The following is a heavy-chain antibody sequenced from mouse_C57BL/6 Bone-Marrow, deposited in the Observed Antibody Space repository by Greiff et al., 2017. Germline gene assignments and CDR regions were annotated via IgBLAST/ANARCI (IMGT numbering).Heavy chain of an antibody. V-gene: IGHV1-63*01. J-gene: IGHJ4*01. Sequence: VQLQQSGAELVRPGTSVKMSCKASGYTFTNYWIGWAKQRPGHGLEWIGDIYPGGGYTNYNEKFKGKATLTADKSSSTAYMQFSSLTSEDSAIYYCARSGYYGFYYAMDYWGQGTSVTDSS. CDR1: GYTFTNYW. CDR3: ARSGYYGFYYAMDY. D-gene: IGHD1-1*01. CDR2: IYPGGGYT.